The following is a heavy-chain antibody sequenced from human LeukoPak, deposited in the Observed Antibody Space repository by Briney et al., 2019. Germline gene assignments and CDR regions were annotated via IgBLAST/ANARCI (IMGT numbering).Heavy chain of an antibody. CDR1: GVIISSYA. CDR3: AKDRVSPGFNWFDP. V-gene: IGHV3-23*01. Sequence: GGSLRLSRAASGVIISSYAMSWVRQAPGKGLEWVSAINGRGDNTYYADFVKGRFTISRDNSKSTVYLQMNSLRTEDTAVYYCAKDRVSPGFNWFDPWGQGTLVTVSS. D-gene: IGHD2/OR15-2a*01. CDR2: INGRGDNT. J-gene: IGHJ5*02.